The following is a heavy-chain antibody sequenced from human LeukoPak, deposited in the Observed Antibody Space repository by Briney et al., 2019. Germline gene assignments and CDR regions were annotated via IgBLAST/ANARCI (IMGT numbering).Heavy chain of an antibody. CDR1: GYTFTGYY. Sequence: ASVKVSCKASGYTFTGYYMHWVRQAPGQGLEWVGWINPNSGGTYYAQKFQGRVTMTRDTSISTAYMELSRLRSDDTAVYYCARDRPLVVVPAAIRGDDDYWGQGTLVTVSS. V-gene: IGHV1-2*02. CDR2: INPNSGGT. CDR3: ARDRPLVVVPAAIRGDDDY. D-gene: IGHD2-2*02. J-gene: IGHJ4*02.